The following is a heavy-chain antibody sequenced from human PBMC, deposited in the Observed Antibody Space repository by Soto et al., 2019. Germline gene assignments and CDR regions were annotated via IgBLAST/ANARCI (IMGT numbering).Heavy chain of an antibody. J-gene: IGHJ4*02. CDR1: GFTFSSYW. Sequence: EVQLVESGGGLVQPGGSLRLSCAASGFTFSSYWMHWVRQAPGKGLVWVSRINSDGSSTSYADSVKGRFTISRDNAKNRLYLQMNSLRAEDTAVYYCARSLRYFDWLSGPEFDYWGQGTLVTVSS. CDR2: INSDGSST. D-gene: IGHD3-9*01. V-gene: IGHV3-74*01. CDR3: ARSLRYFDWLSGPEFDY.